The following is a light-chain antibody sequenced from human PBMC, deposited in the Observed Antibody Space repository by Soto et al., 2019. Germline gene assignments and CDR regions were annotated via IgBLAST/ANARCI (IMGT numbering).Light chain of an antibody. CDR1: QSVSSN. V-gene: IGKV3-15*01. CDR2: GAS. J-gene: IGKJ4*01. Sequence: EIVLTQSPGTLSVSPVERATLSCRASQSVSSNLAWYQQTPGQAPRLLIYGASTRATGIPARFSGSGSGTEFTLTISSLQSEDFAVYYCQQYNNWPLTFGGGTKVDIK. CDR3: QQYNNWPLT.